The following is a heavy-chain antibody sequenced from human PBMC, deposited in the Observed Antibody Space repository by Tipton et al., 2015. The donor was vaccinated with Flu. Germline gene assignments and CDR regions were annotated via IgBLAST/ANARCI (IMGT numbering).Heavy chain of an antibody. D-gene: IGHD3-10*02. Sequence: GLVKPSETLSLICPVSGGSIRSTNYFCAWIRQPPGKRLELIGSIYPSGTPYYNPSLKSRVTISVDTSKSQFSLMLRSVTAADTAVYYCARLSYYDVDLKNFYFDYWGQGALVTVSS. V-gene: IGHV4-39*01. J-gene: IGHJ4*02. CDR1: GGSIRSTNYF. CDR2: IYPSGTP. CDR3: ARLSYYDVDLKNFYFDY.